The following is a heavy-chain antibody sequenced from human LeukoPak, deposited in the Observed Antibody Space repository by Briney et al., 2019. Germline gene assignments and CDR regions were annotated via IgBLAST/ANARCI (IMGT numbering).Heavy chain of an antibody. J-gene: IGHJ6*02. Sequence: ASVTVSCMASGYTFTSYAMHWVRQAPGQGLEWMGWINAGNGNTKYSQKFQGRVTITRDTSASTAYMELSSLRSEDTAVYYCASHGITIFGVVPLLDVWGQGTTVTVSS. D-gene: IGHD3-3*01. CDR1: GYTFTSYA. CDR3: ASHGITIFGVVPLLDV. V-gene: IGHV1-3*01. CDR2: INAGNGNT.